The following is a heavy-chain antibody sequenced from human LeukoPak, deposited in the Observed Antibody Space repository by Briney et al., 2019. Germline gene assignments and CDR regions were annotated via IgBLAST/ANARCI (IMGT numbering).Heavy chain of an antibody. J-gene: IGHJ1*01. CDR2: IYYSGST. V-gene: IGHV4-39*07. D-gene: IGHD3-10*01. CDR1: GGSISSSSYY. Sequence: SETLSLTCTVSGGSISSSSYYWGWIRQPPGKGLEWIGSIYYSGSTYYNPSLKSRVTISVDTSKNQFSLKLNSVTAADTAVYYCARTRREWFGGLIILYFQHWGQGTLVTVSS. CDR3: ARTRREWFGGLIILYFQH.